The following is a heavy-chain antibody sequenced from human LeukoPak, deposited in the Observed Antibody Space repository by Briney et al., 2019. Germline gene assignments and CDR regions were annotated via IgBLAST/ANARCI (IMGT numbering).Heavy chain of an antibody. Sequence: GGSLRLSCAASGFTFSNYAMSWVRQAPGKGLEWASGISPSGGTTYYPDSVKGRLTISRDNSKSTLYLQLNSLSAEDTAVYYCAPYGSSGSRAYGWFDPWGQGTLVTVSS. CDR1: GFTFSNYA. J-gene: IGHJ5*02. D-gene: IGHD3-10*01. CDR2: ISPSGGTT. V-gene: IGHV3-23*01. CDR3: APYGSSGSRAYGWFDP.